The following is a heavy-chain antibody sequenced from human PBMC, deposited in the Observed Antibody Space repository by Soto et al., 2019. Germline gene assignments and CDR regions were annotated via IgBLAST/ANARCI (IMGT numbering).Heavy chain of an antibody. J-gene: IGHJ4*02. CDR2: IYYSGST. CDR1: GGSISSSSYY. Sequence: SETLSLTCTVSGGSISSSSYYWGWIRQPPGKGLEWIGSIYYSGSTYCNPSLKSRVTISVDTSKNQFSLKLSSVTAADTAVYYCARGTAPGGDIVVVPAALGYFFDYWGQGTLVTVSS. V-gene: IGHV4-39*07. CDR3: ARGTAPGGDIVVVPAALGYFFDY. D-gene: IGHD2-2*01.